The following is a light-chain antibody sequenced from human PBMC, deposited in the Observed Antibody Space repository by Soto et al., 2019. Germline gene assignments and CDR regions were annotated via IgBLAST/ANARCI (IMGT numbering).Light chain of an antibody. CDR1: SSDVGGYNY. V-gene: IGLV2-14*01. Sequence: QSVLTQPASVSGSPGQSITISCTGTSSDVGGYNYVSWYKQHPGKAPKLMIYDVSNRPSGVSNRFSGSKSGNTASLTISGLQAEDEADYYCSSYTSSSTLLYVFGTGTQLTVL. CDR3: SSYTSSSTLLYV. CDR2: DVS. J-gene: IGLJ1*01.